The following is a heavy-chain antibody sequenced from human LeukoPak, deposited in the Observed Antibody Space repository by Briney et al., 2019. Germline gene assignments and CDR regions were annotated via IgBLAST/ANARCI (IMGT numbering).Heavy chain of an antibody. CDR3: ARVFYLGYYYDSSGIDY. V-gene: IGHV4-34*01. D-gene: IGHD3-22*01. J-gene: IGHJ4*02. CDR1: GGSFSGYY. Sequence: SETLSLTCAVYGGSFSGYYWSWIRQPPGKGLEWIGEINHSGSTNYNPSLKSRVTISVDTSKNQFSLKLSSVTAADTAVYYCARVFYLGYYYDSSGIDYWGQGTLVTVSS. CDR2: INHSGST.